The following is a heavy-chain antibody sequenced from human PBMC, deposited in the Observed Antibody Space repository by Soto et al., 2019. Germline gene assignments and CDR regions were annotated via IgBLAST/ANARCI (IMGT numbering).Heavy chain of an antibody. CDR1: GGSISSGPYS. CDR3: ARLGGYCSSTTCYGYYGMDV. J-gene: IGHJ6*02. CDR2: FHYSEST. D-gene: IGHD2-2*01. Sequence: QLQLQESGPGLVKPSETLSLTCTVSGGSISSGPYSWGWIRQPPGEGLEWIGTFHYSESTYYNPSLESRVTISVDTSMNQFSLKVSSVTVADTAVYYCARLGGYCSSTTCYGYYGMDVWGQGTTVTVSS. V-gene: IGHV4-39*01.